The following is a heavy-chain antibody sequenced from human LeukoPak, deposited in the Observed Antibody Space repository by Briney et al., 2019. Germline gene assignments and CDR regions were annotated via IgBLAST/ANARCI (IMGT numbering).Heavy chain of an antibody. D-gene: IGHD3-10*01. Sequence: ASVKVSCKASGYTFTSYGISWVRQAPGQGLEWMGWINPNSGGTNYAQKFQGRVTITADESTSTAYMELSSLRSEDTAVYYCARGMDYYGSGSYYYWGQGTLVTVSS. CDR2: INPNSGGT. CDR1: GYTFTSYG. V-gene: IGHV1-18*01. J-gene: IGHJ4*02. CDR3: ARGMDYYGSGSYYY.